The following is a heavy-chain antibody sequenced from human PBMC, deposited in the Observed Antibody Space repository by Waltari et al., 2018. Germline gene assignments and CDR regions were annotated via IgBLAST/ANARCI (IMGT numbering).Heavy chain of an antibody. CDR3: ATAARRRDVGDLS. J-gene: IGHJ4*02. D-gene: IGHD3-16*02. CDR1: GFSFSSYS. V-gene: IGHV3-48*02. CDR2: ISPTSSTM. Sequence: EVQLVEAGGSLVQPGGSLRLSCGASGFSFSSYSMNWVRQAPGKWLEWVSDISPTSSTMYYADSVKGRFTISRENGKDSLHLQMNSLRDEDTAVYYCATAARRRDVGDLSWGQGTLVSVSA.